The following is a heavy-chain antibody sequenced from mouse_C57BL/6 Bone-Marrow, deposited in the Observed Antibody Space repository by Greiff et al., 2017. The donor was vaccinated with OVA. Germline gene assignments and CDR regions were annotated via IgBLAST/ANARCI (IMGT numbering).Heavy chain of an antibody. J-gene: IGHJ4*01. D-gene: IGHD2-5*01. Sequence: QVQLKQPGTELVKPGASVKLSCKASGYTFTSYWMHWVKQRPGQGLEWIGNINPSNGGTNYNEKFKSKATLTVDKSSSTAYMQLSSLTSEDSAVYYCATYYSNYVGTYYAMDYWGQGTSVTVSS. CDR3: ATYYSNYVGTYYAMDY. CDR1: GYTFTSYW. V-gene: IGHV1-53*01. CDR2: INPSNGGT.